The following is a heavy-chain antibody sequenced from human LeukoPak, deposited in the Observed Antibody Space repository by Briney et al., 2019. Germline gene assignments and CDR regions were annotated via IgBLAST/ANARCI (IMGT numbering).Heavy chain of an antibody. Sequence: SSETLSLTCTVSGGSISSYYWSWIRQPPGKGLEWIGYIYYSGSTNYNPSLKSRVTISVDTSKNQFSLKLSSVTAADTAMYYCARDSSYCPDASCWGPDVQVVPGYYFDYWGPGILVTVTS. CDR1: GGSISSYY. J-gene: IGHJ4*02. CDR3: ARDSSYCPDASCWGPDVQVVPGYYFDY. CDR2: IYYSGST. V-gene: IGHV4-59*01. D-gene: IGHD6-6*01.